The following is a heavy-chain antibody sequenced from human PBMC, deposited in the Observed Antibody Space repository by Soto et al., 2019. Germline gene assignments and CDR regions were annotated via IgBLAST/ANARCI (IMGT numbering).Heavy chain of an antibody. CDR1: GGSFSGYY. CDR2: INHSGST. Sequence: SETLSLTCAVYGGSFSGYYWSWIRQPPGKGLEWIGEINHSGSTNYNPSLKSRVTISVDTSKNQFSLKLSSVTAADTAVYYCARGVFGSSGYSYFDYWGQGTLVTVSS. CDR3: ARGVFGSSGYSYFDY. V-gene: IGHV4-34*01. J-gene: IGHJ4*02. D-gene: IGHD3-22*01.